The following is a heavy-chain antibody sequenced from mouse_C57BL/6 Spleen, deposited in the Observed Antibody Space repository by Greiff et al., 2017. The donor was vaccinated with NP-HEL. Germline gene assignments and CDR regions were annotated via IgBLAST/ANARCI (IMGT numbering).Heavy chain of an antibody. Sequence: EVQLQQSGPELVKPGASVKISCKASGYTFTDYYMNWVKQSHGKSLEWIGDINPNNGGTSYNQKFKGKATLTVDKSSSTAYMELRSLTSEDSAVYYCARKVTTVVVDWYFDVWGTGTTVTVSS. D-gene: IGHD1-1*01. CDR3: ARKVTTVVVDWYFDV. CDR2: INPNNGGT. CDR1: GYTFTDYY. J-gene: IGHJ1*03. V-gene: IGHV1-26*01.